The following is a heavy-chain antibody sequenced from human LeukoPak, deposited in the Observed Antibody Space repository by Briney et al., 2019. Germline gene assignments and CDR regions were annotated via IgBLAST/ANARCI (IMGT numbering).Heavy chain of an antibody. J-gene: IGHJ4*02. CDR1: GFTFSSDD. D-gene: IGHD4/OR15-4a*01. V-gene: IGHV3-23*01. CDR2: ISGNGYIT. Sequence: GGSLRLSCAASGFTFSSDDMNWVRQAPGKGLEWVSGISGNGYITHYADSVKGRFTISRDNSKNTLSLQMNSLRAEDTAVYYCAKVNWCGASCADAWGQGTLVTVSS. CDR3: AKVNWCGASCADA.